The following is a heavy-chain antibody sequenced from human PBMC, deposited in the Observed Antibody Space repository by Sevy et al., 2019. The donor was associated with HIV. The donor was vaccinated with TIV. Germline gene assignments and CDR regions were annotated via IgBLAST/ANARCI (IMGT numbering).Heavy chain of an antibody. CDR3: AKDWGTTAISDY. J-gene: IGHJ4*02. CDR2: ISATGSST. D-gene: IGHD3-16*01. Sequence: GGSLRLSCAGSGFTFSTFAMSWVRQAPGKGLEWVSAISATGSSTFYSDSVKGRFTTSGDNSKNTLYLQMNSLRADDTAVYYCAKDWGTTAISDYWGQGTLVTVSS. V-gene: IGHV3-23*01. CDR1: GFTFSTFA.